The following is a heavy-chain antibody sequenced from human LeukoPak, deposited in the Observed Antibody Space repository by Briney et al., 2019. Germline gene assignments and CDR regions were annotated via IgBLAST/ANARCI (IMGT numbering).Heavy chain of an antibody. CDR1: GFTFRNRW. CDR2: ISTTGTI. J-gene: IGHJ4*02. V-gene: IGHV3-69-1*01. CDR3: ARSSSGYYSFYYFDY. Sequence: GGSLRLSCAGSGFTFRNRWATWVRQAPGKGLEWVSYISTTGTIYYADSVEGRFTISRDNAKNSLYLQMNSLRAEDTAVYYCARSSSGYYSFYYFDYWGQGTLVTVSS. D-gene: IGHD3-22*01.